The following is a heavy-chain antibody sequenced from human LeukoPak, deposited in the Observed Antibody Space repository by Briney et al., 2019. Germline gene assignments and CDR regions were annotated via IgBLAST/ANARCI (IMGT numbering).Heavy chain of an antibody. D-gene: IGHD3-22*01. Sequence: SETLSLTCTVSGVSISSSNSYWGWIRQPPGKGLEWIGSIYYSGNTYYNPSLKSRVTISVDTSKNQFSLKLSSVTAADTAVYYCARESGYYLSYFDYWGQGTLVTVSS. CDR3: ARESGYYLSYFDY. J-gene: IGHJ4*02. CDR1: GVSISSSNSY. V-gene: IGHV4-39*07. CDR2: IYYSGNT.